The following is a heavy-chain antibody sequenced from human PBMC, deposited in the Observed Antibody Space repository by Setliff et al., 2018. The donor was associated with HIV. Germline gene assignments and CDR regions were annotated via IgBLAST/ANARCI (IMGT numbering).Heavy chain of an antibody. J-gene: IGHJ4*02. CDR1: GGSISSYY. CDR2: IYTSGSA. Sequence: SETLSLTCTVSGGSISSYYWSWIRQPPGKGLEWIGYIYTSGSANYNPSLKSRVTISVDTSKNQFSLELSSLRSEDTAVYYCARRGSSGWFHELDYWGQGTLVTVSS. D-gene: IGHD6-19*01. V-gene: IGHV4-59*01. CDR3: ARRGSSGWFHELDY.